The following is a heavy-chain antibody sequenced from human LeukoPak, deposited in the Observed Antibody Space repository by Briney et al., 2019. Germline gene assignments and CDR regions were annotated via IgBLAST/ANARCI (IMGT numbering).Heavy chain of an antibody. Sequence: GGSLRLSCSASGFAISAYLMTWVRQAPGKRLEWVANIRQDGGETYFLDSVNGRFTISRDNARNLVYLEVNSLRAEDTAVYYCVRDTGGRGSFPDYWGQGTLVTVSS. CDR3: VRDTGGRGSFPDY. CDR1: GFAISAYL. D-gene: IGHD1-26*01. V-gene: IGHV3-7*01. J-gene: IGHJ4*02. CDR2: IRQDGGET.